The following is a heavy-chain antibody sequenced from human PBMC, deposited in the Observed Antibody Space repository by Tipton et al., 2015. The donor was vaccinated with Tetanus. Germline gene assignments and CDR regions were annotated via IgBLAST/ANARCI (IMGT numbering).Heavy chain of an antibody. D-gene: IGHD1-26*01. V-gene: IGHV1-18*01. CDR1: GYSFTNYG. Sequence: QSGPEVKKPGASVKVSCKASGYSFTNYGFSWVRQAPGQGLEWMGWISAYNGNTKYPQKLQGRVTMTTDTSTSTAYMELRSLRSDDTAVYYCARARWQSGGPYYFDYWGQGIMVTVSS. CDR3: ARARWQSGGPYYFDY. CDR2: ISAYNGNT. J-gene: IGHJ4*02.